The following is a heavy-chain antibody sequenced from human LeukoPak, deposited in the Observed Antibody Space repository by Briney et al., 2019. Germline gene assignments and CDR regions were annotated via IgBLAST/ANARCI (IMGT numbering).Heavy chain of an antibody. V-gene: IGHV3-15*01. CDR2: IKSKTDGGTT. Sequence: PGGSLRLSCAASGFTFSNAWMSWVRQAPGKGLEWVGRIKSKTDGGTTDYAAPVKGRFTISRDDSKNTLYLQMNSLKTEDTALYYCTIAYYDIVTGYLIDDYWGQGTLVTVSS. CDR3: TIAYYDIVTGYLIDDY. J-gene: IGHJ4*02. CDR1: GFTFSNAW. D-gene: IGHD3-9*01.